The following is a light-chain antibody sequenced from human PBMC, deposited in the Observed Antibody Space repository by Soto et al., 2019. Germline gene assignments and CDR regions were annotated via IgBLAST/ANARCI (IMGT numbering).Light chain of an antibody. V-gene: IGLV2-14*01. Sequence: QSALTQPASVSGSLGQSITISCTGTSSDVGAYNYVSWYQQHPGKAPKLMIYEVSNRPSGVSNRFSGSKSGNTASLTISGLQPEDEADYYCSSYTSSTTRVVFGGGTKVTVL. CDR3: SSYTSSTTRVV. J-gene: IGLJ2*01. CDR1: SSDVGAYNY. CDR2: EVS.